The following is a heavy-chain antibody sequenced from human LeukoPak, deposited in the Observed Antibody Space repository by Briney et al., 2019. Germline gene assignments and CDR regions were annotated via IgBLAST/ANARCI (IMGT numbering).Heavy chain of an antibody. Sequence: GGSLRLSCAASGFTFSDYYMSWIRQAPGKGLEWVSYISSSSSYTNYADSVKGRFTISRDNAKNSLYLQMNSLRAEGTAVYYCARTPYYYDSSGYYPSDYWGQGTLVTVSS. CDR2: ISSSSSYT. J-gene: IGHJ4*02. CDR1: GFTFSDYY. V-gene: IGHV3-11*03. D-gene: IGHD3-22*01. CDR3: ARTPYYYDSSGYYPSDY.